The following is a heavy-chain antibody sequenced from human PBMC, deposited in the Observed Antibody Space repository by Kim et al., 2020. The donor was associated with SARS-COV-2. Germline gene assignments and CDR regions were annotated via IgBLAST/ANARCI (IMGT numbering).Heavy chain of an antibody. Sequence: GGSLRLSCAASGFTFSSYAMSWVRQAPGKGLEWVSAISGSGGITYYADSVKGRFTISRDNSKNTLYLQMNSLRAEDTAVYYCAKGRHYDILTGYYIGRSYFDYWGQGTLVTVSS. CDR1: GFTFSSYA. CDR3: AKGRHYDILTGYYIGRSYFDY. V-gene: IGHV3-23*01. CDR2: ISGSGGIT. D-gene: IGHD3-9*01. J-gene: IGHJ4*02.